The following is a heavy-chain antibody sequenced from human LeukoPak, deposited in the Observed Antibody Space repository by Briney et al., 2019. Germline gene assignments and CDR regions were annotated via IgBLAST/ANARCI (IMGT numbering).Heavy chain of an antibody. CDR2: IKSKSDGGTI. CDR1: GFTFSDAW. J-gene: IGHJ4*02. CDR3: TTRRQDGW. V-gene: IGHV3-15*01. Sequence: GGSPRLSCVGSGFTFSDAWMSWVRQAPGKGLEWVGRIKSKSDGGTIDYAAPVKGRFTIARDDSRNTLYLQMNSLKTEDTAVYYCTTRRQDGWWGQGTLVTVS. D-gene: IGHD2-15*01.